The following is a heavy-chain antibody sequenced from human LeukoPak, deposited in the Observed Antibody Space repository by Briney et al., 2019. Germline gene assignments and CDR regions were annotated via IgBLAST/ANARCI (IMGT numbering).Heavy chain of an antibody. CDR2: ISASGASP. CDR3: VKRAVAGTYYFDY. V-gene: IGHV3-23*01. D-gene: IGHD6-19*01. CDR1: GFTFSSYA. Sequence: TGGSLRLSCAASGFTFSSYAMSWVRQAPGKGLEWVSVISASGASPYYADSVKGRFTISRDNSKNTLYLQMNSLRPEDTAVYYCVKRAVAGTYYFDYWGQGTLVTVSS. J-gene: IGHJ4*02.